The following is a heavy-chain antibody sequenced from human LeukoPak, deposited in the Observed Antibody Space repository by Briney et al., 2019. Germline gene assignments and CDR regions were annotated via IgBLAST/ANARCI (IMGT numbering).Heavy chain of an antibody. J-gene: IGHJ4*02. CDR3: AKGRCSGVGCDSFHS. CDR2: ISDDSSFT. D-gene: IGHD2-15*01. V-gene: IGHV3-23*01. CDR1: GLSFRSYA. Sequence: GGSLRLSCVASGLSFRSYAMNWVRQAPGKGLKCISTISDDSSFTYYADSVKGRSAISRDDSKNTLYLQMNNLKVEDTAVYYCAKGRCSGVGCDSFHSWGQGALVTVSS.